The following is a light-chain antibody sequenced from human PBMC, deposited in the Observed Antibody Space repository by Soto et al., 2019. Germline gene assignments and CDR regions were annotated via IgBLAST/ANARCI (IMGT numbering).Light chain of an antibody. CDR3: AAWDDSLSVL. CDR2: RNN. J-gene: IGLJ1*01. Sequence: QSVLTQPPSASGTPGQRVTISCSGSSSNIGSNYVYWYQQLPGTAPNLLIYRNNQRPSGVPDRFSGSKSGTSASLAISGLRSEDEADYYCAAWDDSLSVLFGAGTKLTVL. CDR1: SSNIGSNY. V-gene: IGLV1-47*01.